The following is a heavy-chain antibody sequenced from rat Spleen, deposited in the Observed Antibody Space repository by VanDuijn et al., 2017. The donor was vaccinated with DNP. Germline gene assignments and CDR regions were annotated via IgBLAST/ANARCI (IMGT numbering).Heavy chain of an antibody. CDR1: GFTLSDYY. J-gene: IGHJ2*01. CDR2: IRYDGGDT. Sequence: EVQLVESGGGLVQPGRSLKLSCAASGFTLSDYYMAWVRHAPTKGLEWVASIRYDGGDTFNRYSVNGRFTISSYNEKSTLYLQIDRLRSEDTATNYQARQNNLWYSDHWGQGSKVTVSS. CDR3: ARQNNLWYSDH. D-gene: IGHD1-10*01. V-gene: IGHV5-25*01.